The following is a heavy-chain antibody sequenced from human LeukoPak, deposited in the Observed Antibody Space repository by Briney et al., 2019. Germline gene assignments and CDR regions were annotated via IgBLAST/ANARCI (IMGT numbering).Heavy chain of an antibody. J-gene: IGHJ5*02. CDR1: GFTFSSYA. V-gene: IGHV3-23*01. Sequence: GGSLRLSCAASGFTFSSYAMSWVRQAPGKGLEWVSAISGSGGSTYYADSVKGRFTISRDNSKNTLYLQMNSLRAEDTAVYYCANAASGWYYVGWFDPWGQGTLVTVSS. D-gene: IGHD6-19*01. CDR2: ISGSGGST. CDR3: ANAASGWYYVGWFDP.